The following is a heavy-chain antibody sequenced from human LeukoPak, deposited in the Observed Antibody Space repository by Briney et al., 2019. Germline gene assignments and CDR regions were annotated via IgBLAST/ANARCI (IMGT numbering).Heavy chain of an antibody. CDR3: ARPSVDGSGSYPY. D-gene: IGHD3-10*01. CDR2: IDPCDSNN. J-gene: IGHJ4*02. Sequence: GESLKIFRKGSGYSFTRYWHSRVPQMPGKGLGWIGRIDPCDSNNNYCPSCQGHVTISADMSISTAYLQWSSLKASDTAMFYCARPSVDGSGSYPYWGQGTLVTVSS. V-gene: IGHV5-10-1*01. CDR1: GYSFTRYW.